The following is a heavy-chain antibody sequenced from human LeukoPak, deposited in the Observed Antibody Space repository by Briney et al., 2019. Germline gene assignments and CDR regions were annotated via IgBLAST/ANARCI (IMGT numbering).Heavy chain of an antibody. CDR2: IYYTGST. CDR1: GGSISSYY. J-gene: IGHJ3*02. V-gene: IGHV4-59*01. CDR3: ARDSRRELLHAFDI. Sequence: KPSETLSLTCTVSGGSISSYYWSWIRQPPGKGLEWIGYIYYTGSTNYNPSLKSRVTISVDTSKNQFSLKLGSVTAADTAVYYCARDSRRELLHAFDIWGQGTMVTVSS. D-gene: IGHD1-26*01.